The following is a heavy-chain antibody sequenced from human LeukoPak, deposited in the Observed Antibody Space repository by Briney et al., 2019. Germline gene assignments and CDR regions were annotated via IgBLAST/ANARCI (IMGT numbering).Heavy chain of an antibody. D-gene: IGHD3-22*01. Sequence: GSLLLSCAASGFTFSSYAMTWVRQAPGKGLEWVSGISSSGGTTYHADSVKGRFTISRANSKNTLYLQMNSLRAEDTAVYYCVRKASYYDSSEDGYFDLWGRGTLVTVSS. CDR2: ISSSGGTT. CDR3: VRKASYYDSSEDGYFDL. J-gene: IGHJ2*01. V-gene: IGHV3-23*01. CDR1: GFTFSSYA.